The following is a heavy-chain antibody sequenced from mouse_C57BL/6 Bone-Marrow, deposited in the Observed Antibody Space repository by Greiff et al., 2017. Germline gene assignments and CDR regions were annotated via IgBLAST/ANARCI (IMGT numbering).Heavy chain of an antibody. V-gene: IGHV7-3*01. CDR2: IRNKANGYTT. CDR1: GFTFTDYY. J-gene: IGHJ4*01. D-gene: IGHD2-3*01. CDR3: ARYRNGGYYDAMDY. Sequence: EVKVVESGGGLVQPGGSLSLSCAASGFTFTDYYMSWVRQPPGKALEWLGFIRNKANGYTTEYSASVKGRFTISRDNSQSILYLQMTTLRAEDSATYYCARYRNGGYYDAMDYWGQGTSVTVSS.